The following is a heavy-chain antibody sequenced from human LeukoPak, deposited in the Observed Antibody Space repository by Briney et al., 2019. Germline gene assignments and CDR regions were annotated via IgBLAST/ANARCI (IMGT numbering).Heavy chain of an antibody. Sequence: SETLSLTCAVYGGSFSGYSWSWIRQPPGKGLEWIGEINHSGSTNYNPSLKSRVTISVDTSKDQFSLKLSSVTAADTAVYYCARGSLIAVAATPNYYYYGMDVWGQGTTVTVSS. CDR3: ARGSLIAVAATPNYYYYGMDV. J-gene: IGHJ6*02. V-gene: IGHV4-34*01. CDR1: GGSFSGYS. CDR2: INHSGST. D-gene: IGHD6-19*01.